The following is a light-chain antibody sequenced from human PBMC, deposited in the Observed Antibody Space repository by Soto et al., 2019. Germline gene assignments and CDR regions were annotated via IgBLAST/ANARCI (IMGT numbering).Light chain of an antibody. Sequence: THSLGTVSVFPGERPTLSCRASQSVSSNLAWYQQEPGQAPRLLIYDASSRATGIPDRFSGTGPETDFTLTINRLEPEDFAVYYCQQYENSLITFCQGTRLEIK. CDR3: QQYENSLIT. CDR2: DAS. J-gene: IGKJ5*01. CDR1: QSVSSN. V-gene: IGKV3-20*01.